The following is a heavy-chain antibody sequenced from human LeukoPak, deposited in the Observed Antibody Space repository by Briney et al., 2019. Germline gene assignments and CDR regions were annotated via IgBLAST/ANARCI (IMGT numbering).Heavy chain of an antibody. J-gene: IGHJ6*02. D-gene: IGHD2-2*01. CDR2: IIPILGIA. V-gene: IGHV1-69*02. CDR3: ARDGVVRPPDCSSTSCPYNYYYGMDV. CDR1: GGTFSSYT. Sequence: AASVKVSRKASGGTFSSYTISWVRQAPGQGLEWMGRIIPILGIANYAQKFQGRVTITADKSTSTAYMELSSLRSEDTAVYYCARDGVVRPPDCSSTSCPYNYYYGMDVWGQGTTVTVSS.